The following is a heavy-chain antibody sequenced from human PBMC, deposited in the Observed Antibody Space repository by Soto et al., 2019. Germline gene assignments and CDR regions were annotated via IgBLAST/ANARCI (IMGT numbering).Heavy chain of an antibody. CDR1: GFTFSTYS. CDR2: ISSRSDI. D-gene: IGHD2-2*02. CDR3: AREYTAWPLAYGLDV. J-gene: IGHJ6*02. Sequence: KAGGSLRLSCVGSGFTFSTYSINWVRQAPGKGLEWVSSISSRSDIYYADSVKGRFTISRDNAENSVSLQMNSLRAEDTAVYYCAREYTAWPLAYGLDVWGQGTTVTVSS. V-gene: IGHV3-21*01.